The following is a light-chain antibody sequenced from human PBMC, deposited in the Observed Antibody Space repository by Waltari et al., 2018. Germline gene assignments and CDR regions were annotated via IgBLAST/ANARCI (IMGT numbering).Light chain of an antibody. J-gene: IGKJ2*01. V-gene: IGKV1-5*03. CDR3: QQYNTYPYT. CDR1: QSSTSW. CDR2: KAS. Sequence: DIQMTYSPSTLSASVGASVTITCRASQSSTSWLAWYQQKPGKAPNLLISKASTLKSGVPSRFSGGGSGTEFTLTISSLQPDDFATYYCQQYNTYPYTFGQGTKLEIK.